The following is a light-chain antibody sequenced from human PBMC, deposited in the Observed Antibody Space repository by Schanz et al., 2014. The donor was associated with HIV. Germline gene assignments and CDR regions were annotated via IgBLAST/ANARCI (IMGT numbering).Light chain of an antibody. CDR1: QDIGNY. Sequence: DIQLTQSPSAMSASVGDRVTITCRARQDIGNYLAWFQQKPGKVPKRLIYAASSLQGGVPSRFSGSGSGTEFTLTISSLQPEDFATYYCLQHNSYPMNTFGQGTKLEIK. V-gene: IGKV1-17*03. J-gene: IGKJ2*01. CDR2: AAS. CDR3: LQHNSYPMNT.